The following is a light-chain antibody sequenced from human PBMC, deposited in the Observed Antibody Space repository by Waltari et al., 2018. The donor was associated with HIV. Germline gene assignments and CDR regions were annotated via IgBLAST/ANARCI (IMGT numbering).Light chain of an antibody. CDR3: GTWDSTLSVWV. V-gene: IGLV1-51*01. CDR2: DND. CDR1: GSNTGTNY. J-gene: IGLJ3*02. Sequence: QSVLTQPPSVSAAPGQKVTISCSASGSNTGTNYVLWYQQLPGTAPKLLIYDNDKRPSGIPDRFSGSKSGASATLGITGHQTEDEADYYCGTWDSTLSVWVFGGGTKLTVL.